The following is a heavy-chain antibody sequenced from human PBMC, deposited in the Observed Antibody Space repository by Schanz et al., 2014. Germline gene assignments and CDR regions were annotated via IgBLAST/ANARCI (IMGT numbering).Heavy chain of an antibody. Sequence: QLQLVQSGAEVKKPGSSVKVSCKSSGGTFSSYAISWVRQAPGQGLEWMGRIIPILGIATYAQKFQGRLTITADKSTSTAYMELSSLRSEDTAVYYCARDRRRYCSTASCLHDNWFDPWGQGTLVIVSS. CDR3: ARDRRRYCSTASCLHDNWFDP. D-gene: IGHD2-2*01. V-gene: IGHV1-69*04. CDR1: GGTFSSYA. CDR2: IIPILGIA. J-gene: IGHJ5*02.